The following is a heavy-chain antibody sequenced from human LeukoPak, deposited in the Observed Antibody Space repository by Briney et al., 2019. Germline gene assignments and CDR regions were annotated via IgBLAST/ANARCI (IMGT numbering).Heavy chain of an antibody. CDR1: GGSISSYY. D-gene: IGHD6-6*01. J-gene: IGHJ4*02. Sequence: TSETLSLTCTVSGGSISSYYWSWIRQPPGKGLEWIEYIYYSGSTNYNPSLKSRVTISVDTSKNQFSLKLSSVTAADTAVYYCARDLFHSSSSPTDYWGQGTLVTVSS. CDR2: IYYSGST. V-gene: IGHV4-59*01. CDR3: ARDLFHSSSSPTDY.